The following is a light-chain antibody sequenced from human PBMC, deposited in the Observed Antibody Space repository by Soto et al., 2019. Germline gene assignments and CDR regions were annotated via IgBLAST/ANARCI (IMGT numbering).Light chain of an antibody. Sequence: QPVLTQPPSVSGAPGQRVTISCTGSNSNIGAGYDVHWYQQLPGSAPKLLIYDNTNRPSGVPDRFSGSKSGTSASLAITGLQAEDEADYYCQSYDRSLSGGVFGTGTKLTVL. V-gene: IGLV1-40*01. CDR3: QSYDRSLSGGV. CDR2: DNT. CDR1: NSNIGAGYD. J-gene: IGLJ1*01.